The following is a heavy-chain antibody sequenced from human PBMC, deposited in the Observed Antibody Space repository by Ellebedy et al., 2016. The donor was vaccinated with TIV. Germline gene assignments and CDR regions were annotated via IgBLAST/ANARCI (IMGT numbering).Heavy chain of an antibody. CDR3: ARRAGGGTYLDS. D-gene: IGHD3-16*01. Sequence: GESLKIPCAASGFPFDDYGMSWVRQAPGKGLEWVSGINWNGGSTGYADSVKGRFTISRDNAKNSLYLQINSLRGEDTALYYCARRAGGGTYLDSWGQGTLVTVSS. V-gene: IGHV3-20*04. CDR2: INWNGGST. J-gene: IGHJ4*02. CDR1: GFPFDDYG.